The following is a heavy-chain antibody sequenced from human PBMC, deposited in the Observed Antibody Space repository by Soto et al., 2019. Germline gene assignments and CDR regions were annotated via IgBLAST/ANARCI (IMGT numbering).Heavy chain of an antibody. J-gene: IGHJ4*02. CDR2: IYWDDDK. Sequence: SGPTLVNPTQTLTLTFTFSGFSLSTSGVGVGWIRQPPGKALEWLALIYWDDDKRYSPSLKSRLTITKDTSKNQVVLTMTNMDPVDTATYYCAHSHREDCTNGVCHDWADLFDYWGQGTLVTVSS. V-gene: IGHV2-5*02. D-gene: IGHD2-8*01. CDR1: GFSLSTSGVG. CDR3: AHSHREDCTNGVCHDWADLFDY.